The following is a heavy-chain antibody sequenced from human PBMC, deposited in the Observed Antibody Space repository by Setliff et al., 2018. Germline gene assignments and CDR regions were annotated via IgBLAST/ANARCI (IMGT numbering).Heavy chain of an antibody. CDR2: ISYDGSNK. CDR3: ARDRGSGSYFLRYFDY. Sequence: PGESLKISCAASGFTFSSYAMYWVRQAPGKGLEWVAVISYDGSNKYYADSVKGRFTISRDNSKNTLYLQMNSLRAEDTAVYYCARDRGSGSYFLRYFDYWGQGTLVTVSS. J-gene: IGHJ4*02. D-gene: IGHD1-26*01. V-gene: IGHV3-30*04. CDR1: GFTFSSYA.